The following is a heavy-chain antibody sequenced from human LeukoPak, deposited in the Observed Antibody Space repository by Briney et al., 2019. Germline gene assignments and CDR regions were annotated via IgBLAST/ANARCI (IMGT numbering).Heavy chain of an antibody. J-gene: IGHJ1*01. CDR1: GFTFSSYA. D-gene: IGHD3-16*01. CDR3: ARVASITFGGVMVIDEYFQH. CDR2: ISYDGSNK. V-gene: IGHV3-30-3*01. Sequence: PGGSLRLSCAASGFTFSSYAIHWVRQAPGKGLEWVAVISYDGSNKYYADSVKGQFTISRDNSKNTLYLQMSSLRAEDTAVYYCARVASITFGGVMVIDEYFQHWGQGTLVTVSS.